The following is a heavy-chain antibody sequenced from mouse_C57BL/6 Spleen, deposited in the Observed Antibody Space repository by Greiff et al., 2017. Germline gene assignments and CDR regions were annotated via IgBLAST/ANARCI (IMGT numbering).Heavy chain of an antibody. CDR3: ARYPYGKDAMDY. Sequence: VKLQQPGAELVRPGSSVKLSCKASGYTFTSYWMHWVKQRPIQGLEWIGNIDPSDSETHYNQKFKDKATLTVDKSSSTAYMQLSSLTSEDSAVYYCARYPYGKDAMDYWGQGTSVTVSS. D-gene: IGHD2-1*01. CDR1: GYTFTSYW. CDR2: IDPSDSET. J-gene: IGHJ4*01. V-gene: IGHV1-52*01.